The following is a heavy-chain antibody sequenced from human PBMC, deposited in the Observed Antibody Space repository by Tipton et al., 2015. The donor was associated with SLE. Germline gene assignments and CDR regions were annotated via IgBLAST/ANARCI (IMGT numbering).Heavy chain of an antibody. J-gene: IGHJ3*02. CDR3: ARDCSSSSCYPYAFDI. CDR2: TYYSGST. CDR1: GGSISGYY. Sequence: TLSLTCTVSGGSISGYYWSWIRQPPGKGLEWIGYTYYSGSTNYNPSLKSRVTILVDMSKNQFSLKLSSVTAADTAVYYCARDCSSSSCYPYAFDIWGQGTMVTVSS. D-gene: IGHD2-2*01. V-gene: IGHV4-59*01.